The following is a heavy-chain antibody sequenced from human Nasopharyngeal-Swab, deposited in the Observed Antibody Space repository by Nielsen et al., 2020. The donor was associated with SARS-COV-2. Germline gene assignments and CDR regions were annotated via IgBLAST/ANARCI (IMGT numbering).Heavy chain of an antibody. CDR2: IVVGSGNT. Sequence: WVRQAPGQRLEWIGWIVVGSGNTNYAQKFQKRVTITRDMSTSTAYMELSSLRSEDTAVYYCAATGFDSWGQGTLVTDSS. D-gene: IGHD1-1*01. J-gene: IGHJ4*02. V-gene: IGHV1-58*01. CDR3: AATGFDS.